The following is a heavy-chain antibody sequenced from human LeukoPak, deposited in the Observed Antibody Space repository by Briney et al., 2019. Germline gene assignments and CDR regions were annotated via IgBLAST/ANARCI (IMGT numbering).Heavy chain of an antibody. J-gene: IGHJ4*02. CDR2: ISGSGGST. V-gene: IGHV3-23*01. D-gene: IGHD3-3*01. CDR3: ATYGGIFGVVITSYYFDY. CDR1: GFTFSSYA. Sequence: GGSLRLSCAASGFTFSSYAMSWVRQAPGKGLERVSAISGSGGSTYYADSVKGRFTISRDNSKNTLYLQMNSLRAEDTAVYYCATYGGIFGVVITSYYFDYWGQGTLVTVSS.